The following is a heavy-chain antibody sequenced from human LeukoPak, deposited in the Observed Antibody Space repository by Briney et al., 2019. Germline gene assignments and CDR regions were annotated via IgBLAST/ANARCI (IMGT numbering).Heavy chain of an antibody. J-gene: IGHJ4*02. V-gene: IGHV1-69*01. Sequence: KVSFKASGGTFSSYAISWVRQAPGQGLEWMGGIIPIFGTANYAQKFQGRVTITADESTSTAYMELSSLRSEDTAVYYCALGNGSGYPIGDYWGQGTLVTVSS. CDR3: ALGNGSGYPIGDY. CDR2: IIPIFGTA. D-gene: IGHD3-22*01. CDR1: GGTFSSYA.